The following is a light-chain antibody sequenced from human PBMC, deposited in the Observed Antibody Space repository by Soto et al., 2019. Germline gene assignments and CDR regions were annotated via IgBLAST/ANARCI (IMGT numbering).Light chain of an antibody. CDR1: SSDVGVYNY. J-gene: IGLJ1*01. V-gene: IGLV2-14*01. Sequence: QSALTQPASVSGSPGQSITISCTGTSSDVGVYNYVSWYQQHPGKAPKLMIYEVSNRPSGVSNRFSGSQSGNTASLTISGLQAEDEADYYCSSYTSSSSYVFGTGTKLTVL. CDR3: SSYTSSSSYV. CDR2: EVS.